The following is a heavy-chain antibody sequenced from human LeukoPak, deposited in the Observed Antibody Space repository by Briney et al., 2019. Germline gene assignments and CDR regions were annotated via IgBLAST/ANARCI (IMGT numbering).Heavy chain of an antibody. D-gene: IGHD3-9*01. J-gene: IGHJ4*02. CDR2: IKHDGST. Sequence: PSETLSLTCAVYGGSVNGYYWSWIRQPPGKALEGIGEIKHDGSTKYNSSLKSRVTISIDTSKNQLSLKLSSVTAAHTAVYYCARRPTYFGWRPSESPSYFDFWGQGTLVTVSS. CDR3: ARRPTYFGWRPSESPSYFDF. V-gene: IGHV4-34*01. CDR1: GGSVNGYY.